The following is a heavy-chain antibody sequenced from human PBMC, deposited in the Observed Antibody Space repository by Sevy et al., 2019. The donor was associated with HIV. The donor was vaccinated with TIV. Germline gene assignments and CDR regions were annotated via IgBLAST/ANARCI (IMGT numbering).Heavy chain of an antibody. Sequence: ASVKVSCKVSGYTLTALSMHWVRQAPGKGLEWMGPFDPEDGETRFAQKFQGRVTMTEDTSTDTAYMELSSLRSEDTAVYFCATTKDYYDSSGYPFDHWGQGALVTVSS. J-gene: IGHJ4*02. CDR3: ATTKDYYDSSGYPFDH. CDR2: FDPEDGET. V-gene: IGHV1-24*01. D-gene: IGHD3-22*01. CDR1: GYTLTALS.